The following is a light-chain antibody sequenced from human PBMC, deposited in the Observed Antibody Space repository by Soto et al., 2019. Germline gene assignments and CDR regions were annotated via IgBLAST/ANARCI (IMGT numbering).Light chain of an antibody. CDR2: SDN. J-gene: IGLJ2*01. CDR3: QSYDNSLNHVV. Sequence: QSVLTQPPSVSGAPGQRVTIPCTGSSSNIGSFYDVHWYQQLPGTVPQLLIYSDNNRPSGVPDRFSGSKSGTAASLAITGLQAEDEADYYCQSYDNSLNHVVFGGGTKLTVL. CDR1: SSNIGSFYD. V-gene: IGLV1-40*01.